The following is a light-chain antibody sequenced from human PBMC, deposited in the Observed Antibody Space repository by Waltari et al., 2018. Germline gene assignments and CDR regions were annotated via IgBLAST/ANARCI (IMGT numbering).Light chain of an antibody. Sequence: QSVLTQPPSASGTPGQRVTISCSGSSSNIGSNTVNWYQQLPGTAPKLLIYSDKQRPSGVPDRFSGSKSGTSASLAISRLQSEDEADYYCAAWDDSLNGRVFGGGTKL. CDR1: SSNIGSNT. CDR2: SDK. J-gene: IGLJ3*02. CDR3: AAWDDSLNGRV. V-gene: IGLV1-44*01.